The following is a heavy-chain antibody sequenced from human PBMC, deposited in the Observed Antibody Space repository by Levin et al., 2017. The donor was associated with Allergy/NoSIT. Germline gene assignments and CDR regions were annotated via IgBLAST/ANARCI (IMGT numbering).Heavy chain of an antibody. CDR2: IDWDDDK. J-gene: IGHJ6*02. CDR3: ARSPLGYNSGWFSDYYGMDV. D-gene: IGHD6-19*01. CDR1: GFSLSTNKMR. Sequence: SGPTLVKPTQTLTLTCTFSGFSLSTNKMRVSWIRQPPGKALEWLARIDWDDDKFYSTSLKTRLTISKDSSKNQVVLTMTNMDPVDTATYYCARSPLGYNSGWFSDYYGMDVWGQGTTLTVSS. V-gene: IGHV2-70*04.